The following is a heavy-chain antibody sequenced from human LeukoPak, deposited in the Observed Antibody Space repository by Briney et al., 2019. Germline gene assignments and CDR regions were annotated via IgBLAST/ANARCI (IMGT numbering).Heavy chain of an antibody. J-gene: IGHJ6*03. CDR3: FTGRNYHYYYFDV. D-gene: IGHD1-14*01. CDR1: GFTFSDYT. V-gene: IGHV3-21*05. Sequence: RGSLRLSCAASGFTFSDYTMNWVRQAPGKGLEWLSYIGSSGAVIQYADSVKGRFTVSRDNAQKALYLQMNNLTADDTAVHFCFTGRNYHYYYFDVWGKGTTVIVSS. CDR2: IGSSGAVI.